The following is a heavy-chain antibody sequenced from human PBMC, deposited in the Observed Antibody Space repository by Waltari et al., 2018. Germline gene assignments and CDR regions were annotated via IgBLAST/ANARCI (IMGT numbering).Heavy chain of an antibody. D-gene: IGHD4-4*01. Sequence: EVQLVQSGAEVKKPGASLNISCKVSGYSFTTHWLGGVRRMPGKGLEWMGIRYPGGSDSQYIPSIQVQVTISADRANSTAYLQGSSLKASDTAIYYCARRRNYPGAAMDVWGQGTTVTVSS. J-gene: IGHJ6*02. V-gene: IGHV5-51*01. CDR1: GYSFTTHW. CDR2: RYPGGSDS. CDR3: ARRRNYPGAAMDV.